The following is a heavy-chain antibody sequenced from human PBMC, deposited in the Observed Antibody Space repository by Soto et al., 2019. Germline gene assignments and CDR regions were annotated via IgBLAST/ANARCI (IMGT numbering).Heavy chain of an antibody. Sequence: GGSLRLSCAASGFTFSSYAMHWVRQAPGKGLEWVAVISYDGSNKYYADSVKGRFTISRDNSKNTLYLQMNSLRAEDTAVYYCARDRSVTTYYYYGMDVWGQGTTVTVSS. CDR3: ARDRSVTTYYYYGMDV. J-gene: IGHJ6*02. CDR1: GFTFSSYA. D-gene: IGHD4-4*01. CDR2: ISYDGSNK. V-gene: IGHV3-30-3*01.